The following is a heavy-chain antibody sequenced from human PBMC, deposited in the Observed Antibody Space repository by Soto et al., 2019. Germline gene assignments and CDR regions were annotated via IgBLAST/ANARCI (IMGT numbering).Heavy chain of an antibody. CDR2: ISALNGNT. Sequence: QVHLVQSGAEVKKPGASVKVSCKGSGYTFTSYGITWVRQATGQGLEWMGWISALNGNTYYAQKLQGRVTVTRDTSTSTAYMELRSLRSDDTAVYYCARGRYGDYWGQGALVTVSS. CDR1: GYTFTSYG. CDR3: ARGRYGDY. J-gene: IGHJ4*02. D-gene: IGHD1-1*01. V-gene: IGHV1-18*01.